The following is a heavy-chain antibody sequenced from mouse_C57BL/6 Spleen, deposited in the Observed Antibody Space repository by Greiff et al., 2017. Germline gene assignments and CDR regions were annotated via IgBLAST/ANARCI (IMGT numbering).Heavy chain of an antibody. CDR2: IDPSDSYT. CDR3: ARSRVYDYEKGLFAY. V-gene: IGHV1-50*01. J-gene: IGHJ3*01. Sequence: QVQLKQPGAELVKPGASVKLSCKASGYTFTSYWMQWVKQRPGQGLEWIGEIDPSDSYTNYNQKFKGKATLTVDTSSSTAYMQLSSLTSEDSAVYYCARSRVYDYEKGLFAYWGQGTLVTVSA. CDR1: GYTFTSYW. D-gene: IGHD2-4*01.